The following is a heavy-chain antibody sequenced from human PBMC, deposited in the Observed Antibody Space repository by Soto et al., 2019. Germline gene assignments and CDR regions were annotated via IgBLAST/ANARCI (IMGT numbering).Heavy chain of an antibody. Sequence: GGSLRLSCAASGFTFSSYAMSWVRQAPGKGLEWVSAIIGSGGSTYYADSVKGRFTISRDNSKNTLYLQMNSLRAEDTAVYYCAKYQARYCCDSRDVYPFQHWSQGTLVTVSS. J-gene: IGHJ1*01. D-gene: IGHD3-22*01. CDR2: IIGSGGST. V-gene: IGHV3-23*01. CDR1: GFTFSSYA. CDR3: AKYQARYCCDSRDVYPFQH.